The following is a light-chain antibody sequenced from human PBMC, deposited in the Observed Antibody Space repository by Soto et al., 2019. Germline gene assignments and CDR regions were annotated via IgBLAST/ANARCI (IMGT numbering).Light chain of an antibody. J-gene: IGLJ3*02. CDR3: CSYAGSYSWV. V-gene: IGLV2-11*01. CDR2: DVT. CDR1: SSNVGGYSY. Sequence: QSALTQPRSVSESPGQSVTISCTGTSSNVGGYSYVSWYQQHPGIAPQLIIYDVTKRPSGVPDRFSGSKSGNTASLTISGLQAEDEADYYCCSYAGSYSWVFGGGTKLTVL.